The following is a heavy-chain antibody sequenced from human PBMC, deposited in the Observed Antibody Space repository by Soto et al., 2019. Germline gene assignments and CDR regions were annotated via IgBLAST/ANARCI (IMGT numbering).Heavy chain of an antibody. J-gene: IGHJ4*02. V-gene: IGHV3-74*01. Sequence: EVQLVESGGGIVQPGGSLRLSCAASGFTFSSYWMHWVRQAPGKGLVWVSRINSDGSRTSYADSSKGRFTISRDNAKNTVYLQMNSLRAGDTAVYYCARGDGDYYDGNGYLGRHWGQGTLGTVSS. CDR1: GFTFSSYW. CDR3: ARGDGDYYDGNGYLGRH. CDR2: INSDGSRT. D-gene: IGHD3-22*01.